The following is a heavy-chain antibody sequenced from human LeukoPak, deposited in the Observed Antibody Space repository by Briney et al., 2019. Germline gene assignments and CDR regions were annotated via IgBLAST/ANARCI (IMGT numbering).Heavy chain of an antibody. D-gene: IGHD2/OR15-2a*01. CDR1: GGSISIYY. CDR3: ARHFSIVSHFDY. CDR2: IYYSGST. Sequence: PSETLSLTCTVSGGSISIYYWSWIRQPPGKGLEWIGYIYYSGSTNYNPSLKSRVTISVDTSKNQFSLKLSSVTAADTAVYYCARHFSIVSHFDYWGQGTLVTVSS. J-gene: IGHJ4*02. V-gene: IGHV4-59*01.